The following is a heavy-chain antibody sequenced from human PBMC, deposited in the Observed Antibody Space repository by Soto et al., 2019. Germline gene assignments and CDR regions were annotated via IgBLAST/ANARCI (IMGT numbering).Heavy chain of an antibody. V-gene: IGHV3-48*02. CDR1: GFTFSSYS. Sequence: EVLLVESGGGLVQPGGSLRLSCAASGFTFSSYSMNWIRQAPGKGLEWASYISGSDNNIYYADSVKGRFTISRDNVKNSLYLQMDSLSDEDTAVYYCVRDKDWGFDYWGQGTLVTVST. D-gene: IGHD7-27*01. J-gene: IGHJ4*02. CDR3: VRDKDWGFDY. CDR2: ISGSDNNI.